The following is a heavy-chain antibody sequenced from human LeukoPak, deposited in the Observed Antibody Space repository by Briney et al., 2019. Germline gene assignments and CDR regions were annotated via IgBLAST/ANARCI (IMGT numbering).Heavy chain of an antibody. CDR2: IYYSGST. J-gene: IGHJ3*02. Sequence: SETLSLTCAVYGGSISSGDYYWSWIRQPPGKGLEWIGYIYYSGSTYYNPSLKSRVTTSVDKSKNQFSLKLSSVTAADTAVYYCAGWNTETTFKNAFDIWGQGTMVTVSS. V-gene: IGHV4-30-4*01. CDR3: AGWNTETTFKNAFDI. CDR1: GGSISSGDYY. D-gene: IGHD4-17*01.